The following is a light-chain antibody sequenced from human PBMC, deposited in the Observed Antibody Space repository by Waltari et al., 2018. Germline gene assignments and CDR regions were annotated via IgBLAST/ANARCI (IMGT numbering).Light chain of an antibody. V-gene: IGLV4-69*01. Sequence: QLVVTQSPSASASLGASVKLTCTLSSGHISYAIAWHQQQPEKGPRYLVTVNSDGSHDKGDGIPARFSGSSSGAERYLTISSLQSEDEADYYCQTWGTGIQVFGAGTKVTVL. CDR1: SGHISYA. J-gene: IGLJ1*01. CDR3: QTWGTGIQV. CDR2: VNSDGSH.